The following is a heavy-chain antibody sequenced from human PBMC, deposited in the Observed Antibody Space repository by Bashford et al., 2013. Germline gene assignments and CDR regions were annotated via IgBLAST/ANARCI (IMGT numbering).Heavy chain of an antibody. Sequence: SETLSLTCTVSGGSISSHYWSWIRQPPGKGLEWIGYIYYSGSTNYNPSLKSRVTISVDTSKNQFSLNLSSVTAADTAVYYCARESGSYYFDYWGQGPWSPSPQ. J-gene: IGHJ4*02. D-gene: IGHD1-26*01. CDR3: ARESGSYYFDY. CDR1: GGSISSHY. CDR2: IYYSGST. V-gene: IGHV4-59*11.